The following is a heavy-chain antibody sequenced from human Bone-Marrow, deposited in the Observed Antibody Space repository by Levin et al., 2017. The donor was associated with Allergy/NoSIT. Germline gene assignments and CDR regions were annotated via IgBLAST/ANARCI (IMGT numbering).Heavy chain of an antibody. CDR3: ARDFGPGAGTSAFDI. J-gene: IGHJ3*02. Sequence: GESLKISCAVSGFTFSDSYMDWVRQAPGKGLEWIGRSRIKAKSYTTEYAASVKGRFTISRDDSKNSLYLQMNSLKTDDTAVYYCARDFGPGAGTSAFDIWGQGTMVTVSS. D-gene: IGHD6-19*01. CDR2: SRIKAKSYTT. CDR1: GFTFSDSY. V-gene: IGHV3-72*01.